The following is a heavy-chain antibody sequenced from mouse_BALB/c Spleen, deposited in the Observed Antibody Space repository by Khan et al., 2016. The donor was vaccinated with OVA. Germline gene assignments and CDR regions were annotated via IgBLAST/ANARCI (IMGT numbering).Heavy chain of an antibody. CDR2: ISTYSGNT. J-gene: IGHJ2*01. CDR1: GYTFTDYA. V-gene: IGHV1S137*01. Sequence: VQLQESGPELVRPGVSVKISCKGAGYTFTDYAMHWVKQSHAKSLEWIGLISTYSGNTNYKQKFKDKATLTVDKSSSTAYMELARLTSEDSAISYCARAGDDGEVDYWGQGTTVTVSS. D-gene: IGHD2-3*01. CDR3: ARAGDDGEVDY.